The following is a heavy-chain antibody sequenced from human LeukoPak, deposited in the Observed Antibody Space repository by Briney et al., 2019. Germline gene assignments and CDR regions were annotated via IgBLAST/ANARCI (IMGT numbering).Heavy chain of an antibody. Sequence: GGSLRLSCAASGFTFSSYGMHWVRQAPGKGLEWVAFIRYDGSNKYYADSVKGRFTISRDNSKNTLYLQMNSLRAEDTAVYYCASSEDGYNPPIDYWGQGTLVTVSS. V-gene: IGHV3-30*02. CDR1: GFTFSSYG. CDR2: IRYDGSNK. CDR3: ASSEDGYNPPIDY. J-gene: IGHJ4*02. D-gene: IGHD5-24*01.